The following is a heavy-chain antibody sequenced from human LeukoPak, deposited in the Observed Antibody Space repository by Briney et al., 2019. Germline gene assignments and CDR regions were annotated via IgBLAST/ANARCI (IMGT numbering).Heavy chain of an antibody. CDR3: ARPISTDYV. CDR1: GYTFTDYY. J-gene: IGHJ4*02. Sequence: ASVKVSCKASGYTFTDYYYIHWVRQAPGQGLEWMGWLNPMSGDTNYAQKFQGRVTVTRDTSISTAYMELSRLRSDDTAVYYCARPISTDYVWGQGTQVTVSS. V-gene: IGHV1-2*02. D-gene: IGHD3-10*02. CDR2: LNPMSGDT.